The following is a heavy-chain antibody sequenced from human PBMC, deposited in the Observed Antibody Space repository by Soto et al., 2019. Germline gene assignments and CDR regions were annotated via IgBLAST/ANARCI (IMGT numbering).Heavy chain of an antibody. CDR3: ARDGYDYVWGSYRFGYYGMDV. Sequence: GGSLRLSCAASGFTVSSNYMSWVRQAPGKGLEWVSVIYSGGSTYYADSVKGRFTISRDNSKNTLYLQMNSLRAEDTAVYYCARDGYDYVWGSYRFGYYGMDVWGQGTTVTVSS. CDR2: IYSGGST. CDR1: GFTVSSNY. J-gene: IGHJ6*02. V-gene: IGHV3-66*01. D-gene: IGHD3-16*02.